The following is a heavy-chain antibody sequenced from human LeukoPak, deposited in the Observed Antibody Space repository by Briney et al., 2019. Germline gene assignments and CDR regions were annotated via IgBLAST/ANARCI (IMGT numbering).Heavy chain of an antibody. Sequence: ASVKVSCKASGYTFTSYGISWVRQAPGQGLEWMGWISAYNGNTNYAQKLQGRVTMTTDTSTSTAYMELRSLRPDDTAVYYCARVLAVADVFDYWGQGTLVTVSS. V-gene: IGHV1-18*04. CDR1: GYTFTSYG. CDR2: ISAYNGNT. J-gene: IGHJ4*02. CDR3: ARVLAVADVFDY. D-gene: IGHD6-19*01.